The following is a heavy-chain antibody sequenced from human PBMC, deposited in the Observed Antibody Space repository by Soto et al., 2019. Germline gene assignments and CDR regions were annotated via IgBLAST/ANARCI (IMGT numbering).Heavy chain of an antibody. CDR2: IYPGDSDT. CDR1: GYIFTNYW. D-gene: IGHD6-13*01. CDR3: ARDPPWAAAAYYYGMDV. V-gene: IGHV5-51*01. J-gene: IGHJ6*02. Sequence: GESLKISCQGSGYIFTNYWIGWVRQMPGKGLEWMGIIYPGDSDTRYSPSFQGQVTISADKSISTAYLQWSSLKASDTAMYYCARDPPWAAAAYYYGMDVWGQGTTVTVSS.